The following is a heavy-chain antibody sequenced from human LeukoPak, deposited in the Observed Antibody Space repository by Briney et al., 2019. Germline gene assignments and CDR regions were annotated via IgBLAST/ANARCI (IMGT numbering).Heavy chain of an antibody. Sequence: AGGSLRLSCAASGFTFDDDAMHWVRQAPGKGLEWVSGISWNSGSIGYADSVKGRFTISRDNAKNSLYLQMNSLRAEDTALYYCAKTGARGPFDYWGQGTLVTVSS. CDR2: ISWNSGSI. CDR3: AKTGARGPFDY. V-gene: IGHV3-9*01. CDR1: GFTFDDDA. J-gene: IGHJ4*02. D-gene: IGHD1-26*01.